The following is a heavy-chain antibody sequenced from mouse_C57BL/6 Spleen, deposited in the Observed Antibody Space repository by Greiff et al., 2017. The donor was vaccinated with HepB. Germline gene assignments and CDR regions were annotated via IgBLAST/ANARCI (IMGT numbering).Heavy chain of an antibody. Sequence: EVQLQESGPGLVKPSQSLSLTCSVTGYSITSGYYWNWIRQFPGNKLEWMGYLSYDGSNNYNPSLKNRISITRDTSKNKFFLKLNSVTTEDTATYYCARPLYYYGSTPFAYWGQGTLVTVSA. CDR1: GYSITSGYY. CDR3: ARPLYYYGSTPFAY. CDR2: LSYDGSN. D-gene: IGHD1-1*01. J-gene: IGHJ3*01. V-gene: IGHV3-6*01.